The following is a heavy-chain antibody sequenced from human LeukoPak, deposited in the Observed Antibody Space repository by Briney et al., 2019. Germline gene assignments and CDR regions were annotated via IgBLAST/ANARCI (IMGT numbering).Heavy chain of an antibody. CDR3: ARGANWGSSYYYYYYMDV. J-gene: IGHJ6*03. Sequence: ASVKVSCKASGYTFTGYYMHWVRRAPGQGREWMGWINPNSGGTNYAQKLQGRVTMTTDTSTSTAYMELRSLRSDDTAVYYCARGANWGSSYYYYYYMDVWGKGTTVTVSS. D-gene: IGHD7-27*01. CDR1: GYTFTGYY. CDR2: INPNSGGT. V-gene: IGHV1-2*02.